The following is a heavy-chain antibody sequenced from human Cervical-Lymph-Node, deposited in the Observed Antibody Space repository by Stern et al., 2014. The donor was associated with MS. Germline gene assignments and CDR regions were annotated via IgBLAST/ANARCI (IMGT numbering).Heavy chain of an antibody. CDR3: ARDYDGNYLTYFEY. CDR2: IISSSSDI. D-gene: IGHD2/OR15-2a*01. V-gene: IGHV3-21*01. CDR1: GFTFSSYS. J-gene: IGHJ4*02. Sequence: EVQLVESGGGLVKPGGSLKLSCAVSGFTFSSYSMNWVRQAPGKGLEWVSSIISSSSDIYYADSVKGRYTISRDNAKNSLSLQMNSLRAEDTAVYYCARDYDGNYLTYFEYWGQGTLVTVSS.